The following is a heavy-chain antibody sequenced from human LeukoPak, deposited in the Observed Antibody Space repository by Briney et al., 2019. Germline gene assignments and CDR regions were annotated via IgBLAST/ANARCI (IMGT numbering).Heavy chain of an antibody. CDR1: GGTFSSYA. CDR3: ARGLYSSSWYRFDY. V-gene: IGHV1-69*05. Sequence: SVKVSCRASGGTFSSYAISWVRQAPGQGLEWMGGIIPIFGTANYAQKFQGRVTITTDESTGTAYMELSSLESEDTAVYYCARGLYSSSWYRFDYWGQGTLVTVSS. D-gene: IGHD6-13*01. J-gene: IGHJ4*02. CDR2: IIPIFGTA.